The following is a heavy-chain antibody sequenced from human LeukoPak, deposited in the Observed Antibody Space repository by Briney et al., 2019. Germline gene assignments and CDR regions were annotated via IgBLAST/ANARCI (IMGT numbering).Heavy chain of an antibody. D-gene: IGHD5-12*01. V-gene: IGHV3-21*01. CDR2: ISSRSSYI. CDR3: ARDSGYGLAFDY. Sequence: PGGSLRLSCAASGFTFSSYSMNWVRQAPGKGLEWVSSISSRSSYIYYADSVKGRFTISRDNAKNSLYLQMNSLRAEDTAVYYCARDSGYGLAFDYWGQGTLVTVSS. J-gene: IGHJ4*02. CDR1: GFTFSSYS.